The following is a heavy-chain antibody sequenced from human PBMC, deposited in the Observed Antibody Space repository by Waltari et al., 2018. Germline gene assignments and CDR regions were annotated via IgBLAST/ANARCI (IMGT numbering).Heavy chain of an antibody. CDR1: GFTSGAYY. J-gene: IGHJ3*02. CDR2: ISGSGTII. V-gene: IGHV3-11*04. CDR3: ARDFRNGASDI. Sequence: QVPLVESGGGLVKPGESLRLSCAAAGFTSGAYYMTWIRQAPGKGLEWISYISGSGTIIYYADSVKGRFTISRDNAKNSLYLQMDSLRADDTAVYYCARDFRNGASDIWGRGTMVTVAS. D-gene: IGHD1-1*01.